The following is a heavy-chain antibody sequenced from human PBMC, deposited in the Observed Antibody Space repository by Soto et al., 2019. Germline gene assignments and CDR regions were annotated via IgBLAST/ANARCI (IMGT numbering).Heavy chain of an antibody. CDR1: GFTFSDSY. CDR3: ARVSWREKYGMDV. Sequence: GGSLRLSCAASGFTFSDSYMSWIRQAPGKGLEWISYITFSGNTVYYADSLNGRFTISRDNAKNSLYLQMNRLRAEDTAVYYCARVSWREKYGMDVWGQGTTVTVSS. V-gene: IGHV3-11*01. J-gene: IGHJ6*02. CDR2: ITFSGNTV.